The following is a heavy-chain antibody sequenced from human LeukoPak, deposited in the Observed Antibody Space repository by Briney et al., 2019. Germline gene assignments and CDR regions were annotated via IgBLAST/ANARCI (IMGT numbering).Heavy chain of an antibody. J-gene: IGHJ4*02. V-gene: IGHV3-64*01. CDR1: GFTFSSYA. CDR3: ARGVVRGVIPSYFDY. CDR2: ISSNGGST. Sequence: GGSLRLSCTASGFTFSSYAMRWVRQAPGKGLEYVSTISSNGGSTYYANSVKGRFTISRDNSKNTLYLQMGSLRAEDMAMYYCARGVVRGVIPSYFDYWGQGTLVTVSS. D-gene: IGHD3-10*01.